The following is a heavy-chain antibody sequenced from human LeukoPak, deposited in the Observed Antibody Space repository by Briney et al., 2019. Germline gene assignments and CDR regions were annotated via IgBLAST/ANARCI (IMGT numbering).Heavy chain of an antibody. V-gene: IGHV3-9*03. CDR2: IRWNSGSI. D-gene: IGHD6-13*01. CDR3: AKEAIIASAFDI. Sequence: PGGFLGLSCAASGFTFDDYAMHWVRQAPGKGLEWVSGIRWNSGSIGYADSVKGRFTISRDNAKNSLYLQMNSLRAEDMALYYCAKEAIIASAFDIWGQGTMVTVSS. CDR1: GFTFDDYA. J-gene: IGHJ3*02.